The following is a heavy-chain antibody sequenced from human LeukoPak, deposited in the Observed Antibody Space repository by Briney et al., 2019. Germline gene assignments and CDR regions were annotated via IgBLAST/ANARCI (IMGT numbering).Heavy chain of an antibody. CDR3: AKGRSGWHPIDH. CDR1: GFTFSGYA. Sequence: GGSLRLSCAASGFTFSGYAMSWVRQAPGKGLEWVSTISGSGSITYYVDSVKGRFTISRDNSKNTLYLQMNSLRAEDTAVYYCAKGRSGWHPIDHWGQGTLVTVSS. CDR2: ISGSGSIT. J-gene: IGHJ4*02. V-gene: IGHV3-23*01. D-gene: IGHD6-19*01.